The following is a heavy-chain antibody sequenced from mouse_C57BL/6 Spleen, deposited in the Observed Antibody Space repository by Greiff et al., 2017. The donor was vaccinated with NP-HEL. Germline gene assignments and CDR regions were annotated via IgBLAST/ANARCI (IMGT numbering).Heavy chain of an antibody. D-gene: IGHD2-3*01. CDR1: GYSITSGYY. J-gene: IGHJ1*03. V-gene: IGHV3-6*01. CDR2: ISYDGSN. Sequence: EVQLQQSGPGLVKPSQSLSLTCSVTGYSITSGYYWNWLRQFPGNKLEWMGYISYDGSNNYNPSLKNRISITRDTSKNQFFLKLNSVTTEDTATYYCARAGGYYPWYFDVWGTGTTVTVSS. CDR3: ARAGGYYPWYFDV.